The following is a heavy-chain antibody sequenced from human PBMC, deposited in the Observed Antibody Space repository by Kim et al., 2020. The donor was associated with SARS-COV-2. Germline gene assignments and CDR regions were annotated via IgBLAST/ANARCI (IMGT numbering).Heavy chain of an antibody. Sequence: GGSLRLSCAASGFTFDDYTMHWVRQAPGKGLEWVSLISWDGGSTYYADSVKGRFTISRDNSKNSLYLQMNSLRTEDTALYYCAKGFGGRYYYYGMDVWGQGTTVTVSS. CDR1: GFTFDDYT. CDR3: AKGFGGRYYYYGMDV. CDR2: ISWDGGST. J-gene: IGHJ6*02. D-gene: IGHD3-10*01. V-gene: IGHV3-43*01.